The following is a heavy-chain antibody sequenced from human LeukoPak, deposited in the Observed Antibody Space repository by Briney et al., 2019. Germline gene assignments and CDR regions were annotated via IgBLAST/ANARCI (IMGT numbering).Heavy chain of an antibody. D-gene: IGHD2-15*01. Sequence: GGSLRLSCAASGFIFSTYGMIWVRQAPGKGLEWVAGIGGRGESTFYPDSVQGRFTISRDDSKNTLYLQVNSLRAEDTAVYYCAKTSLGHHPSYSTMDVWGQGTTVTVSS. CDR1: GFIFSTYG. CDR3: AKTSLGHHPSYSTMDV. CDR2: IGGRGEST. J-gene: IGHJ6*02. V-gene: IGHV3-23*01.